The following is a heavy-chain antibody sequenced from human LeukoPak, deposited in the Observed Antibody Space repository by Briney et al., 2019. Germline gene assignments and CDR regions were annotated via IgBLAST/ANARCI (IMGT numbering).Heavy chain of an antibody. CDR1: GSRFTRYW. J-gene: IGHJ4*02. V-gene: IGHV5-51*01. CDR2: IYPGDSDT. Sequence: GASRKISGKGSGSRFTRYWIGGVRQIPGKGLEWMGIIYPGDSDTRYSPPFQGQVTISADKSISTAYLQWSSLKASDTAMYYCARRFYYYDSSGYYSFDYWGQGTLVTVSS. CDR3: ARRFYYYDSSGYYSFDY. D-gene: IGHD3-22*01.